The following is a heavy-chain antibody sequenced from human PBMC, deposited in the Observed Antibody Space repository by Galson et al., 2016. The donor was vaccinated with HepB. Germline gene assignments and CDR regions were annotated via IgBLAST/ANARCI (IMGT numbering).Heavy chain of an antibody. Sequence: SLRLSCAGSGFTFSTYAMSWVRQAPGKGLEWVSGISHDSGSEFYGDSVKGRFTIYRDNSKNTVYLGLNSLTAEDTAIYYCVNRAEYSGRDNGFQYWGQGTLVTVSS. CDR1: GFTFSTYA. J-gene: IGHJ4*02. CDR3: VNRAEYSGRDNGFQY. D-gene: IGHD5-12*01. CDR2: ISHDSGSE. V-gene: IGHV3-23*01.